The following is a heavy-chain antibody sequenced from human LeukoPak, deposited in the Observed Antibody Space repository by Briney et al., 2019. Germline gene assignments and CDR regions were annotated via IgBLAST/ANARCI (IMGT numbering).Heavy chain of an antibody. CDR1: GFSFSVAW. V-gene: IGHV3-7*01. CDR3: VNLGYSD. J-gene: IGHJ4*02. Sequence: PSGGSLRLSCEASGFSFSVAWMTWVRQAPGKGLERVATIKNDGSDKYYEDSVKGRFTLSRDNAKNLVYLQMNSLRVEDTAVYYCVNLGYSDGGQGTLVTVSS. CDR2: IKNDGSDK. D-gene: IGHD5-12*01.